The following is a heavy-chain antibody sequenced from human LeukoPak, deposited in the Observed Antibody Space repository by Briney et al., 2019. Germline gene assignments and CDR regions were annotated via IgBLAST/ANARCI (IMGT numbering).Heavy chain of an antibody. CDR2: TYFTGST. D-gene: IGHD1-26*01. Sequence: PSETLSLTCSVSDGSINSGSFYWAWIRQPPGKGLEWIGYTYFTGSTYFNPSLKRRVAISVDTSKNQFSLRLNSVTAADTAVYYCARSRAFNSGAFDPWGQGSLVTVSS. J-gene: IGHJ5*02. CDR1: DGSINSGSFY. CDR3: ARSRAFNSGAFDP. V-gene: IGHV4-39*07.